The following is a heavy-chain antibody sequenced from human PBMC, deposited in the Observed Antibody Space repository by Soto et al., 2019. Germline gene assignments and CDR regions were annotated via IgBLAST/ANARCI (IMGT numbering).Heavy chain of an antibody. CDR3: ARGIARGQLDT. V-gene: IGHV1-3*01. CDR1: GYTFTRYT. D-gene: IGHD2-15*01. Sequence: QGQLVQSVAEVKKPGDSVKSSCKASGYTFTRYTMNWVRQAPGQRREWMGWINHDNGNTKSSQKFKDRVIITRDTPESTADMDLGRLRSEDTAVYYCARGIARGQLDTGGQGTLVTVSS. CDR2: INHDNGNT. J-gene: IGHJ5*02.